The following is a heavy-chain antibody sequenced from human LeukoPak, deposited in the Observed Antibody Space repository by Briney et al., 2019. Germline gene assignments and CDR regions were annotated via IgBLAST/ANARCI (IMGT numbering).Heavy chain of an antibody. CDR3: RMTYCISTSCYESRYYYYMDV. J-gene: IGHJ6*03. D-gene: IGHD2-2*01. CDR1: GDSVSSNSAA. V-gene: IGHV6-1*01. Sequence: SQTLSLTCAISGDSVSSNSAAWNWIRQSPSRGLEWLGRTYYRSKWYNDYAVSVKSRITINPDTSKNQFSLQLNSVTPEDTAVYYCRMTYCISTSCYESRYYYYMDVWGKGTTVTVSS. CDR2: TYYRSKWYN.